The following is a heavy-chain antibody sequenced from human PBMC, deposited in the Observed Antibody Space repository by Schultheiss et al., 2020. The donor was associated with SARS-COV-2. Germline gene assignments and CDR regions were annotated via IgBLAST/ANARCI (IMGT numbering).Heavy chain of an antibody. Sequence: GGSLRLSCAASGFTFSNAWMSWVRQAPGKGLEWVGFIRSKAYGGTTEYAASVKGRFTISRDDSKSIAYLQMNSLKTEDTAVYYCTRDRKGGSYFGPLYYYYYGMDVWGQGTTVTVSS. D-gene: IGHD1-26*01. V-gene: IGHV3-49*04. CDR1: GFTFSNAW. CDR3: TRDRKGGSYFGPLYYYYYGMDV. J-gene: IGHJ6*02. CDR2: IRSKAYGGTT.